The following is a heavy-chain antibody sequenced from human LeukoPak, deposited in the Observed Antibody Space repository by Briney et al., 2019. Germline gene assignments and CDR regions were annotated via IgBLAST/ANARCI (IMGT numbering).Heavy chain of an antibody. CDR2: ITSDSSNI. J-gene: IGHJ3*02. V-gene: IGHV3-21*04. Sequence: GGSLRLSCVASEFVFSNHAMIWVRQAPGKGLEWISSITSDSSNIFYANSVRGRFTISRDNANNALHLQMNSLRAEDTAVYYCANPSGDYGGFVLDAFDIWGQGTMVTVSS. CDR3: ANPSGDYGGFVLDAFDI. CDR1: EFVFSNHA. D-gene: IGHD4-23*01.